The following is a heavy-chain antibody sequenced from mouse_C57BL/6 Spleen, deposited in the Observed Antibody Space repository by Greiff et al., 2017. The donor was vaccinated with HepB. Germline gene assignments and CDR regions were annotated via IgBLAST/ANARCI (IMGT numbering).Heavy chain of an antibody. J-gene: IGHJ1*03. CDR2: INPNYGTT. D-gene: IGHD1-1*01. Sequence: VHVKQSGPELVKPGASVKISCKASGYSFTDYNMNWVKQSNGKSLEWIGVINPNYGTTSYNQKFKGKATLTVDQSSSTAYMQLNSLTSEDSAVYYCARNTVVATDWYFDVWGTGTTVTVSS. CDR1: GYSFTDYN. CDR3: ARNTVVATDWYFDV. V-gene: IGHV1-39*01.